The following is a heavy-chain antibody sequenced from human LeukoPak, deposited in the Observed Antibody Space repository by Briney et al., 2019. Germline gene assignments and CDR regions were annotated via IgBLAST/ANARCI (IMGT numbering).Heavy chain of an antibody. CDR3: ARDLYYYGSGSYSHYYGMDV. D-gene: IGHD3-10*01. J-gene: IGHJ6*02. Sequence: ASVKVSCKASGYTFTSYGISRVRQAPGQGLEWMGWISAYNGNTNYAQKLQGRVTMTTDTSTSTAYMELRSLRSDDTAVYYCARDLYYYGSGSYSHYYGMDVWGQGTTVTVSS. CDR2: ISAYNGNT. V-gene: IGHV1-18*01. CDR1: GYTFTSYG.